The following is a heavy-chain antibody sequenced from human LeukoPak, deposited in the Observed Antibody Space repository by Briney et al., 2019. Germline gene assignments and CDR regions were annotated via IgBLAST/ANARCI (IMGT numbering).Heavy chain of an antibody. V-gene: IGHV4-34*01. CDR1: GGSFSGYY. CDR3: AREAPNYSYEFDY. Sequence: PSETLSLTCAVYGGSFSGYYWSWLRQPPGKGVEGIGEINHRGSTNYNPSLKSRVTISVDTSKNQCSLKLTSGTAADTAVYYCAREAPNYSYEFDYWGQGTLVTVSS. J-gene: IGHJ4*02. D-gene: IGHD4-11*01. CDR2: INHRGST.